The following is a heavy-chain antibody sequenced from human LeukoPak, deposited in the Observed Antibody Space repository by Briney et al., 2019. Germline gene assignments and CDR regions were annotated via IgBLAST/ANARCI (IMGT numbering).Heavy chain of an antibody. CDR2: LYTGGST. J-gene: IGHJ4*02. CDR3: VREGYASGWFRL. D-gene: IGHD6-19*01. V-gene: IGHV3-53*01. Sequence: GGSLRLSCAASGFTVSSNLMSWFRQAPGKGLEWVSVLYTGGSTHYADSVKGRFTISRDISKNTVYLQMNSLRAEDTAVYYCVREGYASGWFRLWGQGTLVTVSS. CDR1: GFTVSSNL.